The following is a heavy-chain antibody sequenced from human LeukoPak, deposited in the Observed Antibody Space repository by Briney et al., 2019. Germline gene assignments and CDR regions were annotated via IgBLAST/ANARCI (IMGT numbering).Heavy chain of an antibody. D-gene: IGHD6-13*01. J-gene: IGHJ3*02. CDR3: ARDRLGIAATGAFDI. CDR1: GFTFSDYY. Sequence: TPGGSLRLSCAASGFTFSDYYMSWIHQAPGKGLEWVSYISSSGSNIYYADSVKGRFTISRDNAKNSLYLRMNSLRAEDTAVYYCARDRLGIAATGAFDIWGQGTMVTVSS. V-gene: IGHV3-11*01. CDR2: ISSSGSNI.